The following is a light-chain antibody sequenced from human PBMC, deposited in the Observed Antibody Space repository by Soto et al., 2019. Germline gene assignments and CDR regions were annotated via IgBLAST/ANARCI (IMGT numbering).Light chain of an antibody. V-gene: IGKV3-20*01. Sequence: ELVLTQSPGTLSLSPGARATLSCRASQSVSYYLAWYQQKPGQAPRLLIYXASSRATGVPDRFSGSGSVTGFTLTISRLEPEDFAVYDCQHGQPYGDSPPLTFGGGTKVDIK. CDR1: QSVSYY. CDR2: XAS. J-gene: IGKJ4*01. CDR3: QHGQPYGDSPPLT.